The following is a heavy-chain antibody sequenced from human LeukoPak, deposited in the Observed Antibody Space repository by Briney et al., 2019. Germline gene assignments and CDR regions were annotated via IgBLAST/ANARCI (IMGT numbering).Heavy chain of an antibody. CDR2: IIPIFGTA. J-gene: IGHJ3*02. CDR1: GGTFSSYA. CDR3: ASTSGPHYYDSSGYYGAFDI. V-gene: IGHV1-69*05. D-gene: IGHD3-22*01. Sequence: SVKVSCKASGGTFSSYAISWVRQAPGQGLQWMGGIIPIFGTANYAQKFQGRVTITTDESTSTAYMELSSLRSEDTAVYYCASTSGPHYYDSSGYYGAFDIWGQGTMVTVSS.